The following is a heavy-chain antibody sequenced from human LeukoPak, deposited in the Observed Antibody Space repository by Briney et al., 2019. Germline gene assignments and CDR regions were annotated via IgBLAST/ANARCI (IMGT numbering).Heavy chain of an antibody. D-gene: IGHD6-13*01. J-gene: IGHJ4*02. CDR2: VSYDGNDK. Sequence: PGGSLRLSCAASGFTFSSYGMHWVRQAPGKGLEWVAIVSYDGNDKYYADSVKGRFTISRDNSKNTLYMQMNSLRAEDTAVYYCAKGGPSSGYKDYWGQGTLVTVSS. CDR1: GFTFSSYG. CDR3: AKGGPSSGYKDY. V-gene: IGHV3-30*18.